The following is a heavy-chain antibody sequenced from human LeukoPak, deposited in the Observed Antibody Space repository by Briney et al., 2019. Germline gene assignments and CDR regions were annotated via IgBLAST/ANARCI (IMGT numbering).Heavy chain of an antibody. D-gene: IGHD4-23*01. Sequence: SQTLSLTCTVSGGSISSHYWSWIRQPPGKGLERIGYIYYSGSTNYNPSLKSRVTISVDTSKNQFSLKLSSVTAADTAVYYCARGVTTVVTPRVAFDIWAKGQWSPSLQ. CDR1: GGSISSHY. CDR2: IYYSGST. CDR3: ARGVTTVVTPRVAFDI. J-gene: IGHJ3*02. V-gene: IGHV4-59*11.